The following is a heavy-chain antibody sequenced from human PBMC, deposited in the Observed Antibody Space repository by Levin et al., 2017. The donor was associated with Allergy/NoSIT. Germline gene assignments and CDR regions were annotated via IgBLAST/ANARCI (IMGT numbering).Heavy chain of an antibody. CDR2: INHSGST. D-gene: IGHD5-18*01. J-gene: IGHJ4*02. V-gene: IGHV4-34*01. CDR3: ARTNTAMVPGGDY. CDR1: GGSFSGYY. Sequence: SETLSLTCAVYGGSFSGYYWSWIRQPPGKGLEWIGEINHSGSTNYNPSLKSRVTISVDTSKNQFSLKLSSVTAADTAVYYCARTNTAMVPGGDYWGQGTLVTVSS.